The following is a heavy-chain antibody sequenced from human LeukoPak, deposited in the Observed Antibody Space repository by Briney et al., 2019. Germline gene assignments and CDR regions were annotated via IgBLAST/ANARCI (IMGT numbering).Heavy chain of an antibody. D-gene: IGHD3-10*01. CDR3: ATGLRITMVRGLAGVAFDI. CDR2: IIPIFGTA. CDR1: GGTFSSYA. V-gene: IGHV1-69*01. Sequence: SVKVSCKASGGTFSSYAISWVRQAPGQGLEWMGGIIPIFGTANYAQKFQGRVTITADESTSTAYMELSSLRSEDTAVYYCATGLRITMVRGLAGVAFDIWGQGTMVTVSS. J-gene: IGHJ3*02.